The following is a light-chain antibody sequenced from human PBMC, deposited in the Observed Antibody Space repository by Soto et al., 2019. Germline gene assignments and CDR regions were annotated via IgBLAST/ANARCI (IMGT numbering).Light chain of an antibody. J-gene: IGKJ2*01. CDR1: QSVNSNY. V-gene: IGKV3-20*01. CDR3: QQYATSET. Sequence: EMVLTHSPGTLSLSPGERATLSCGASQSVNSNYLAWYQQKPGHAPRLLIYGASSRATGIPDRFSGSGSGTDFTLTISRLEPEDFAVYYCQQYATSETFGQGTKVDIK. CDR2: GAS.